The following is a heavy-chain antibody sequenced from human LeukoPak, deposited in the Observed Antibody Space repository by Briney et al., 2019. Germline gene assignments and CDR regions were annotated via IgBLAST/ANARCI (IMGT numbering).Heavy chain of an antibody. CDR1: GFTLSSYL. Sequence: GGSLRLSCAASGFTLSSYLMSWVRQAPGKGLEWVANIKQDGSEKHYVDSVKGRFTISRDNAKTSVYVQINSLRDEETAVYYCASSMGYKAFDYWGQGTLVTVSS. V-gene: IGHV3-7*01. D-gene: IGHD1-1*01. CDR2: IKQDGSEK. J-gene: IGHJ4*02. CDR3: ASSMGYKAFDY.